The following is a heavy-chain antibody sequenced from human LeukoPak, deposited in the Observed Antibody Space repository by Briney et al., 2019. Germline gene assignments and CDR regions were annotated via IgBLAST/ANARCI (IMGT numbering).Heavy chain of an antibody. CDR1: GYTFTGYF. V-gene: IGHV1-2*02. CDR3: AGGRDYSNTIGWNYYYGMDV. D-gene: IGHD4-4*01. CDR2: INPNSGGT. J-gene: IGHJ6*02. Sequence: ASVKVSCKASGYTFTGYFLHWVRQAPGQGLEWMGRINPNSGGTNYAQKFQGRVTMTRDTSISTAYMELSRLRSDDTAVYYCAGGRDYSNTIGWNYYYGMDVWGQGTTVTVSS.